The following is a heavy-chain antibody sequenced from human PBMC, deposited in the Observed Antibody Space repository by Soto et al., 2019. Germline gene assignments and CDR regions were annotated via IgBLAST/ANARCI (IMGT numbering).Heavy chain of an antibody. CDR3: ARAELRPENGYKGVDY. J-gene: IGHJ4*02. CDR2: IIPILGIA. CDR1: GGTFSSYT. Sequence: QVQLVQSGAEVKKPGSSVKVSCKASGGTFSSYTISWVRQAPGQGLEWMGRIIPILGIANYAQKFQGRVTITADKSTSTAYMELSSLRSEDTAVYYCARAELRPENGYKGVDYWGQGTLVTVSS. V-gene: IGHV1-69*02. D-gene: IGHD5-12*01.